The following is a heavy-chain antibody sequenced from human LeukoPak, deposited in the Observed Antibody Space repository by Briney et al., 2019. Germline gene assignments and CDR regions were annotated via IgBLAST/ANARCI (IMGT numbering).Heavy chain of an antibody. CDR1: GFTFSDYY. V-gene: IGHV3-11*04. J-gene: IGHJ5*02. D-gene: IGHD1-7*01. CDR3: ARDQLETGTGNWFDP. Sequence: PGGSLRLSCAASGFTFSDYYMSWIRQAPGKGLEWVSYISSSGSTIYYADSVKGRSTISRDNAKTSLYLQMNSLRAEDTAVYYCARDQLETGTGNWFDPWGQGTLVTVSS. CDR2: ISSSGSTI.